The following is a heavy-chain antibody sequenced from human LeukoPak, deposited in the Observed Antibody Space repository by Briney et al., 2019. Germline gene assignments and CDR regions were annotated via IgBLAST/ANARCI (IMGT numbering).Heavy chain of an antibody. CDR1: GYTFSSYG. V-gene: IGHV1-18*01. Sequence: GASVKVSCKASGYTFSSYGIIWVRQAPGQGLEWMGWINVYNGNTNYAQKLQGRVTMTTDTSTSTAYMELRSLTSDDTAVYYCARDIHPVRPTTVTTDESDYWGQGTLVTVSS. D-gene: IGHD4-17*01. J-gene: IGHJ4*02. CDR3: ARDIHPVRPTTVTTDESDY. CDR2: INVYNGNT.